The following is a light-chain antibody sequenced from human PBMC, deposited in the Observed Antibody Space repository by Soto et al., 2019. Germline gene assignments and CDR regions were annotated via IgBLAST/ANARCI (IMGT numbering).Light chain of an antibody. Sequence: EIVMTQSPATLSVSPGERATLSCRASQSVSSNLAWYQQKPGQAPRLLIYGASTRATGNPARFSGSGSGTEFTLTISSLQSEDFAVYYCQHYNNWPRTFGQGTKVESK. CDR1: QSVSSN. CDR2: GAS. V-gene: IGKV3-15*01. CDR3: QHYNNWPRT. J-gene: IGKJ1*01.